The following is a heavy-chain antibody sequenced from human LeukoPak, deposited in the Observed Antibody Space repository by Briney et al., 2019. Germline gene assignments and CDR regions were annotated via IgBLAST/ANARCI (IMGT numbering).Heavy chain of an antibody. CDR3: AITHYDILAGFHKYMDV. CDR1: GGSISSSYW. D-gene: IGHD3-9*01. J-gene: IGHJ6*03. Sequence: HPSETLSLTCAVSGGSISSSYWWSWVRQPPGKGLEWIGEINHSGSTNYNPSLKSRVTISIGTSNNHFSLKLSSVTAADTAVYYCAITHYDILAGFHKYMDVWGKGTTVTVSS. V-gene: IGHV4-4*02. CDR2: INHSGST.